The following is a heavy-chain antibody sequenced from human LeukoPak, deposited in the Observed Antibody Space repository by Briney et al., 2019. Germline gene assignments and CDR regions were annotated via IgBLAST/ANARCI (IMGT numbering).Heavy chain of an antibody. J-gene: IGHJ4*02. CDR2: FDPEDGET. D-gene: IGHD1-26*01. Sequence: ASVTVSCTVSGYTLTELSMHWVRQAPGKGLEWMGGFDPEDGETIYAQKFQGRVTMTEDTSTDTAYMELSSLRSEDTAVYYCATDLVGAATRLFDYWGQGTLVTVSS. CDR3: ATDLVGAATRLFDY. CDR1: GYTLTELS. V-gene: IGHV1-24*01.